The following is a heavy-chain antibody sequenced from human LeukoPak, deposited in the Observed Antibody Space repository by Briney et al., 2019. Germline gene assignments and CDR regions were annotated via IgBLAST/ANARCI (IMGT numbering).Heavy chain of an antibody. V-gene: IGHV3-30*02. D-gene: IGHD6-13*01. CDR2: IRYDGSNK. CDR1: GFTFSSYG. J-gene: IGHJ3*02. Sequence: PGGSLRLSCAASGFTFSSYGMHWVRQAPGKGLEWVAFIRYDGSNKYYADSVKGRFTISRDNSKNTLYLQMNSLRAEDTAVYYCAKPMYSSSWYTRADAFDIWGQGTMVTVSS. CDR3: AKPMYSSSWYTRADAFDI.